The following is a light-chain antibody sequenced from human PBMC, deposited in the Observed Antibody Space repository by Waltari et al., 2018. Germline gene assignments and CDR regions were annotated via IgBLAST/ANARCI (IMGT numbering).Light chain of an antibody. CDR1: SSNVGTSNL. CDR3: CSYASAVV. Sequence: QSALTQPASVSGSPGQSITIPCTGISSNVGTSNLVSWFQQYPDSPPKLSLYYDITRPPGVSSPFTRPSGVSSRFSGSRSDNTASLTISGLQAEDEAHYYCCSYASAVVFGGGTKLTVL. J-gene: IGLJ2*01. CDR2: YDI. V-gene: IGLV2-23*01.